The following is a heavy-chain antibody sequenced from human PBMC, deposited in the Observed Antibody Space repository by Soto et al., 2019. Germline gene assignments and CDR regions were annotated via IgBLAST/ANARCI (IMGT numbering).Heavy chain of an antibody. J-gene: IGHJ4*02. CDR1: GFTFSSYS. V-gene: IGHV3-21*01. Sequence: EVQLVESGGGLVKPGGSLRLSCAASGFTFSSYSMNWVRQAPGKGLEWVSCISSSSSYIYYADSVKGRFTISRDNAKNSLYLQMNSLRAEDTAVYYCARDRLLWFGESKPYFDYWGQGTLVTVSS. CDR2: ISSSSSYI. D-gene: IGHD3-10*01. CDR3: ARDRLLWFGESKPYFDY.